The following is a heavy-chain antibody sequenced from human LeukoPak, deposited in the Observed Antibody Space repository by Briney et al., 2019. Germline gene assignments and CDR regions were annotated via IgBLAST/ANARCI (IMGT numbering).Heavy chain of an antibody. V-gene: IGHV4-4*07. J-gene: IGHJ3*02. CDR1: GGSISSYY. CDR2: IYSSGTT. CDR3: AREGYCSGGSCLDAFDI. D-gene: IGHD2-15*01. Sequence: SETLSLTCTVSGGSISSYYWSWIRQPPGKGLEWIGRIYSSGTTNYNPSFKSRATISEDTSKNQFSLKLTSVTAADTAVYYCAREGYCSGGSCLDAFDIWGQGTMVTVSS.